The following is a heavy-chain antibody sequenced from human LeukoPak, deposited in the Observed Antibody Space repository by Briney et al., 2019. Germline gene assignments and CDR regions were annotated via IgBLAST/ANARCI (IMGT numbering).Heavy chain of an antibody. D-gene: IGHD3-22*01. Sequence: ASVKVSCKASGYXFTSYHIHWVRQAPGQGLEWMGLINPSGGTTNYAQKFQGRVTMTRDTSTSTVYMELSSLRNEDTAVYYCARHDSSGYIYRSFDYWGQGTLVTVSS. CDR3: ARHDSSGYIYRSFDY. V-gene: IGHV1-46*01. CDR1: GYXFTSYH. CDR2: INPSGGTT. J-gene: IGHJ4*02.